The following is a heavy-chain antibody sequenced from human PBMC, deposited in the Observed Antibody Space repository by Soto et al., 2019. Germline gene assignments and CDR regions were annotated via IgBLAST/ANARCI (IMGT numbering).Heavy chain of an antibody. V-gene: IGHV1-18*01. CDR1: GYTSINYG. Sequence: ASVKVSCKASGYTSINYGMHWVRQAPGQRLEWMGWISADSGNTNYAQKLQGRVTMTTDTSTSTAYMGLRSLRSDDTAVYYCARDYVDFWSGYYLEWFDPWGQGTLVTVSS. D-gene: IGHD3-3*01. J-gene: IGHJ5*02. CDR2: ISADSGNT. CDR3: ARDYVDFWSGYYLEWFDP.